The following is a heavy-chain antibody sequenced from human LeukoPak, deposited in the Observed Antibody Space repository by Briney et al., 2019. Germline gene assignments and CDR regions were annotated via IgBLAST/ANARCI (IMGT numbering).Heavy chain of an antibody. J-gene: IGHJ5*02. Sequence: ASVKVSCKASGYTFTGYYMHWVRQAPGQGLEWMGWINPNSGGTNYAQKLQGRVTMTRDTSISTAYMELSRLRSDDTAVYYCATSIAAAGTGWFDPWGQGTLVTVSS. V-gene: IGHV1-2*02. CDR3: ATSIAAAGTGWFDP. D-gene: IGHD6-13*01. CDR2: INPNSGGT. CDR1: GYTFTGYY.